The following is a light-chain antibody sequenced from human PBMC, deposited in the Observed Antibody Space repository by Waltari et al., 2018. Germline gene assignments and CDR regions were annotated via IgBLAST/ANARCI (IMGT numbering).Light chain of an antibody. CDR3: CSYAGTNNFYV. CDR2: AVI. V-gene: IGLV2-8*01. Sequence: QSALTQPPSASGSPGESVTISCTGTSSDIGDYDYVSWYQQHPGKAPKLMIYAVIKRPSGVPERFSGSKSGNTASLTVSGLQAEDEADYYCCSYAGTNNFYVFGTGTKVTVL. CDR1: SSDIGDYDY. J-gene: IGLJ1*01.